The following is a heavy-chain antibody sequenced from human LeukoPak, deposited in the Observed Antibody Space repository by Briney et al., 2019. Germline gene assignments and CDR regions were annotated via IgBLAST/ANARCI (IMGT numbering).Heavy chain of an antibody. J-gene: IGHJ4*02. CDR1: GFTFSSYG. D-gene: IGHD2-2*01. V-gene: IGHV3-33*01. Sequence: PGGSLRLSCAASGFTFSSYGMHWVRQAPGKGLEWVAVIWYDGSNKYYADSVKGRFTISRDNSKNTLYLQMNSLRAEDTAVYYCARRYCSSTSCYEGYYFDYWGQGTLVTVSS. CDR2: IWYDGSNK. CDR3: ARRYCSSTSCYEGYYFDY.